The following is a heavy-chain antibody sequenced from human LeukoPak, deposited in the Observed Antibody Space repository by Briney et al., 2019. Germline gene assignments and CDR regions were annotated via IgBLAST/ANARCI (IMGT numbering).Heavy chain of an antibody. CDR2: TSDYMGNRNT. Sequence: ASVKVSCKASGHTFINYGIGWVRQAPGQGLEWMGWTSDYMGNRNTDYAQEFQGRVSMTTDSSTSTAYMELRSLTSDDTAVYYCARARHVGSSTDAFDIWGQGTMVTVSS. CDR3: ARARHVGSSTDAFDI. J-gene: IGHJ3*02. D-gene: IGHD1-26*01. V-gene: IGHV1-18*01. CDR1: GHTFINYG.